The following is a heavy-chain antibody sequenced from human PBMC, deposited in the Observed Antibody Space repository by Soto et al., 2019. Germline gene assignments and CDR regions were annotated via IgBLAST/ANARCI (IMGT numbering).Heavy chain of an antibody. J-gene: IGHJ4*02. Sequence: SETLSLTCTVSGGSISSGGYYWSWIRQHPGKGLEWIGYIYYSGSTYYNPSLKSRVTISVDTSKNQFSLKLSSVTAAGTAVYYCARDLGSGWYPGYFDYWGQGTLVTVSS. CDR2: IYYSGST. V-gene: IGHV4-31*03. CDR3: ARDLGSGWYPGYFDY. CDR1: GGSISSGGYY. D-gene: IGHD6-19*01.